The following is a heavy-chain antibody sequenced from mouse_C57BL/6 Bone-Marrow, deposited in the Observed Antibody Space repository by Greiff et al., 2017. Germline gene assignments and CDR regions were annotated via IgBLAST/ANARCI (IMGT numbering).Heavy chain of an antibody. J-gene: IGHJ1*03. CDR3: ARWYYGSSGWYFDV. Sequence: VQLQQPGAELVKPGASVKLSCKASGYTFTSYWMQWVKQRPGQGLEWIGEIDPSDSYTNYNQKFKGKATLTVDTSSSTAYMQLSSLTSEDSAVYYCARWYYGSSGWYFDVWGTGTTVTVSS. CDR2: IDPSDSYT. D-gene: IGHD1-1*01. V-gene: IGHV1-50*01. CDR1: GYTFTSYW.